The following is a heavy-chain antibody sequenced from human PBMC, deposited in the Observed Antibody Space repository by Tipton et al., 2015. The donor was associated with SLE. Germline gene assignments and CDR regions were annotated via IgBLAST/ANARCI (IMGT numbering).Heavy chain of an antibody. D-gene: IGHD3-10*01. Sequence: DSVKGRFTISRDNSKNTLFLQMTSLRPEDTAIYCCAKDLGDWGQGTLVTVSS. CDR3: AKDLGD. V-gene: IGHV3-30*02. J-gene: IGHJ4*02.